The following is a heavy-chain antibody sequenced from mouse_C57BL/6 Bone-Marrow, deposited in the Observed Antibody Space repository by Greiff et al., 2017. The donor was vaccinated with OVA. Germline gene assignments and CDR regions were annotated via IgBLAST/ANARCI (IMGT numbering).Heavy chain of an antibody. J-gene: IGHJ4*01. CDR1: GYTFTSYW. CDR3: AIIATVPMDY. Sequence: QVQLQQPGAELVKPGASVKLSCKASGYTFTSYWMRWVKQRPGQGLEWIGMIHPNSGSTNYNEKFKSKATLTVDKSSSTAYMQLRSLTSEDSAVYYCAIIATVPMDYWGQGTSVTVSS. CDR2: IHPNSGST. V-gene: IGHV1-64*01. D-gene: IGHD1-1*01.